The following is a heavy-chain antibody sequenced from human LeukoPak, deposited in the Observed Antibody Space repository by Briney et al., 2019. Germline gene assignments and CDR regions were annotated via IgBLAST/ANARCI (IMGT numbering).Heavy chain of an antibody. V-gene: IGHV4-61*03. CDR3: ARGYYEPFQS. CDR1: GVSISTSTYY. J-gene: IGHJ4*02. CDR2: VSDTGTT. D-gene: IGHD3-16*01. Sequence: SETLSLTCNVSGVSISTSTYYWTWLRQSPGTGLEWIGCVSDTGTTKYNPSLKSRVTISVDTSKNHFSLILMSVTAADTAVYYCARGYYEPFQSWGQGTLVTVSS.